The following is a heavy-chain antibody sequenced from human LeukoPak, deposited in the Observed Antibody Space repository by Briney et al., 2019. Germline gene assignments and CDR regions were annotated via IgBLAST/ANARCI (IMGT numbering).Heavy chain of an antibody. CDR1: GFTFRNYG. J-gene: IGHJ4*02. CDR2: IWFDGSNR. Sequence: GGSQRLSCEASGFTFRNYGMHWVRQAPGKGLDWVGVIWFDGSNRYYADSVKGRFTISRDNSKNTLYLQVNSVRAEDTAVYYCARDTSGYYDHWGQGAWSPSPQ. D-gene: IGHD2-15*01. V-gene: IGHV3-33*01. CDR3: ARDTSGYYDH.